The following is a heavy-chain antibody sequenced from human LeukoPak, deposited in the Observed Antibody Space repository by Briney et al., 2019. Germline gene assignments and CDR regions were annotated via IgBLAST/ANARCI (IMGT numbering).Heavy chain of an antibody. CDR1: GFTFINYA. Sequence: PGGSLRLSCAASGFTFINYAMHWVRQAPGKRPEWVAVISYDGSDKYYADSVKGRFTLSRDNSKNTLYLQMNSLRAEDTAVYYCARSPDIVVVPAAMFFPPGYYYYMDVWGKGTTVTISS. D-gene: IGHD2-2*01. J-gene: IGHJ6*03. CDR3: ARSPDIVVVPAAMFFPPGYYYYMDV. CDR2: ISYDGSDK. V-gene: IGHV3-30*04.